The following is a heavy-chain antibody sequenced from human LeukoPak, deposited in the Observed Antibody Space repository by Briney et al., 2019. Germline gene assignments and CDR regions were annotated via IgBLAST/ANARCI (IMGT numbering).Heavy chain of an antibody. CDR2: IYYSGST. J-gene: IGHJ3*02. V-gene: IGHV4-39*01. Sequence: SETLSLTCTVSGGSISSSSYYWGWIRQPPGKGLEWIGSIYYSGSTYYNPSLKSRVTISVDTSKNQFSLKLSSVTAADTAVYYCARWGPYCSGGSCYEDDAFDIWGQGTMVTVSS. D-gene: IGHD2-15*01. CDR3: ARWGPYCSGGSCYEDDAFDI. CDR1: GGSISSSSYY.